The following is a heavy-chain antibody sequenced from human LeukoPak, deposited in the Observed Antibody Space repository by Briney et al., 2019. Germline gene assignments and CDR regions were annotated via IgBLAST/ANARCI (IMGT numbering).Heavy chain of an antibody. D-gene: IGHD6-13*01. V-gene: IGHV4-59*12. J-gene: IGHJ5*02. CDR3: ARGRNIAAAGTDWFDP. CDR1: GGSITSNY. CDR2: IHYSADS. Sequence: SETLSLTCTVSGGSITSNYWSWIRQPPGEGLEHIGYIHYSADSNNNPSLKSRVSMSMDTSKNQFSLKLSSVTAADTAVYYCARGRNIAAAGTDWFDPWGQGTLVTVSS.